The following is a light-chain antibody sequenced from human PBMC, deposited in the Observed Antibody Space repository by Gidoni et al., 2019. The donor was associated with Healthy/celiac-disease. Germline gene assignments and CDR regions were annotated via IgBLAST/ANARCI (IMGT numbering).Light chain of an antibody. Sequence: DIQLTQSPPSLSAPVGDRVTITCRASQSISSYLNWYQQKPGKAPKLLIYSASSLRSGVPSRFSGSGSGTDFTLTISSLQPEDFATYYCQQSYSTPPITFGPGTKVDIK. CDR2: SAS. CDR1: QSISSY. CDR3: QQSYSTPPIT. J-gene: IGKJ3*01. V-gene: IGKV1-39*01.